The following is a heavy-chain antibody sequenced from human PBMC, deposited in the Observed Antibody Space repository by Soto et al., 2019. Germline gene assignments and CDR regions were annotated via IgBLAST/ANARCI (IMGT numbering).Heavy chain of an antibody. J-gene: IGHJ4*02. D-gene: IGHD5-12*01. V-gene: IGHV3-7*01. CDR1: GFTFSNYW. CDR3: ARGGAYSYP. Sequence: GGSLRLSCAASGFTFSNYWMTWVRRAPGKGLEWVANINQDGSDKYYVDSVKGRFTISRDNAKNSLHLQMNSLRAEDTAVYYCARGGAYSYPWGQGTLVTVSS. CDR2: INQDGSDK.